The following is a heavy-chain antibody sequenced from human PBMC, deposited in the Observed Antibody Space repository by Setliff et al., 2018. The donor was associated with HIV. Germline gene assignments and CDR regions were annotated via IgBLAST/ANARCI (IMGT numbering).Heavy chain of an antibody. J-gene: IGHJ4*02. CDR1: DGSFSDYY. V-gene: IGHV4-34*01. D-gene: IGHD3-10*01. Sequence: SETLSLTCAVSDGSFSDYYWVWIRQSPGKGLEWIGEISHSGSTSYNPSLKSRVTISVDTSKNQFSLKLSSVTAADTAVYYCARVYGSGSPFDYWGQGTLVTVSS. CDR2: ISHSGST. CDR3: ARVYGSGSPFDY.